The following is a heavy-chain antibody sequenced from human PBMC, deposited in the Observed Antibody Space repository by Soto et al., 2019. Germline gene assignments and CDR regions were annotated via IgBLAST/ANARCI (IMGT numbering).Heavy chain of an antibody. J-gene: IGHJ4*02. CDR2: ISSSSSYI. V-gene: IGHV3-21*01. Sequence: PGGSLRLSCAASGFTFSSYSMNWVRQAPGKGLEWVSSISSSSSYIYYADSVKGRFTISRDNAKNSLYLQMNSLRAEDTAVYYCARDLYGDYLHFDYWGQGTLVTVSS. CDR1: GFTFSSYS. CDR3: ARDLYGDYLHFDY. D-gene: IGHD4-17*01.